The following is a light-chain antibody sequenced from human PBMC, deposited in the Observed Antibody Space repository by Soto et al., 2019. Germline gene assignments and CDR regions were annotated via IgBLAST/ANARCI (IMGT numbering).Light chain of an antibody. J-gene: IGKJ1*01. V-gene: IGKV1-27*01. CDR3: QNYNSAPRT. CDR2: AAS. Sequence: DIHMTQSPSSLSASIGDRVTISCRASQGISNDLAWYQQKPGKVPYLLIYAASTSHSGGPSRFRGSGSGTDFTLTISSLQPEDVATYYCQNYNSAPRTFGQGTKEDI. CDR1: QGISND.